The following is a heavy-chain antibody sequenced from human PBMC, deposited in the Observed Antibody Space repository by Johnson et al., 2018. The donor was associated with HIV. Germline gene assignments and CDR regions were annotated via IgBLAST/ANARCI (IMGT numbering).Heavy chain of an antibody. CDR3: VTLVVAHPFDI. CDR1: GFTVISNH. CDR2: IYSGGST. Sequence: EVQLVESGGGLIQPGGSLRLSCVASGFTVISNHMSWVRQAPGKGLEWVSVIYSGGSTYYADSVKGRFTISRDNSKNTLYLQMNSLRAEDTAVYYCVTLVVAHPFDIWGQGTMVTVSS. V-gene: IGHV3-53*01. D-gene: IGHD2-15*01. J-gene: IGHJ3*02.